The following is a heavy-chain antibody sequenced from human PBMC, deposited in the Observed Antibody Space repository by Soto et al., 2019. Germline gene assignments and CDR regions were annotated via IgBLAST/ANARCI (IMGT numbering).Heavy chain of an antibody. CDR3: AKDQGYCSGGSCSYYYYYGMDV. CDR1: GFTFSSYG. D-gene: IGHD2-15*01. J-gene: IGHJ6*02. CDR2: ISYDVSNK. V-gene: IGHV3-30*18. Sequence: QVQLVESGGGVVQPGRSLRLSCAASGFTFSSYGMHWVRQAPGKGLEWVAVISYDVSNKYYADSVKGRFTISRDNSKNTLHLQMKSLRAEDTAVYYCAKDQGYCSGGSCSYYYYYGMDVWGQGTTVTVSS.